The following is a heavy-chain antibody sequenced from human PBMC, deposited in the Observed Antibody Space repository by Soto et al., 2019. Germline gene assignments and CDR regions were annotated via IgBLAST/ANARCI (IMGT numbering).Heavy chain of an antibody. CDR3: AKDRALGDFDY. D-gene: IGHD3-10*01. Sequence: QVQLVESGGGVVQPGRSLRLSCAASGFTFSSYGMHCVRQAPGKGLEWVAVISYDGSNKYYADSVKGRFTISRDNSKNTLYLQMNSLRAEDTAVYYCAKDRALGDFDYWGQGTLVTVSS. CDR1: GFTFSSYG. V-gene: IGHV3-30*18. J-gene: IGHJ4*02. CDR2: ISYDGSNK.